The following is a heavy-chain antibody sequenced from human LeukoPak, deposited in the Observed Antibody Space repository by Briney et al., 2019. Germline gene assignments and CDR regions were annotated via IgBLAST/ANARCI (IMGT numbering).Heavy chain of an antibody. V-gene: IGHV4-39*07. Sequence: SETLSLTCTVSGGSISSSSYYWGWIRQPPGKGLEWIGRICTSGSTNYNPSLKSRVTMSVDTSKNQFSLKLSSVTAADTAVYYCARDAEGWFDPWGQGTLVTVSS. J-gene: IGHJ5*02. CDR3: ARDAEGWFDP. CDR1: GGSISSSSYY. CDR2: ICTSGST.